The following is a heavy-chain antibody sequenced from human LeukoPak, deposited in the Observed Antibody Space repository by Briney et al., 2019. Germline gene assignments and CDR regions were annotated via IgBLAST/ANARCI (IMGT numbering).Heavy chain of an antibody. D-gene: IGHD3-22*01. J-gene: IGHJ4*02. CDR1: GYTFTSYD. CDR2: INPNSGGT. V-gene: IGHV1-2*02. Sequence: ASVKVSCKASGYTFTSYDINWVRQAPGQGLEWMRWINPNSGGTNYAQKFQGRVTMTRDTSISTAYMELSRLRSDDTAVYYCARGRANYDSSGYYSEISLDYWGQGTLVTVSS. CDR3: ARGRANYDSSGYYSEISLDY.